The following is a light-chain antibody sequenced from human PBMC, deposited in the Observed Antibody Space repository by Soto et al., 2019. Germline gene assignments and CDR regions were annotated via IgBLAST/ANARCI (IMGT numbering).Light chain of an antibody. CDR2: DAS. V-gene: IGKV3-11*01. Sequence: DIVLTQSPATLSLSPGERATLSCRASQSVSSYLAWYQQKPGQAPRLLIYDASNRATGIPARFSGSGSGTDFSLTISSRQPEDVAVDYCQQHSNWPSPLTFGGGTKVEIK. CDR3: QQHSNWPSPLT. CDR1: QSVSSY. J-gene: IGKJ4*01.